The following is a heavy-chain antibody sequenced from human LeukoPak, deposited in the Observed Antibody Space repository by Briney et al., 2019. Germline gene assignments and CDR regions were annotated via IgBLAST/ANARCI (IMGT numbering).Heavy chain of an antibody. J-gene: IGHJ4*02. Sequence: SETLSLTCAVYGGSFSGYYWSWIRQPPGKGLEWIGEINHSGSTNYNPSLKSRVTISVDTSKNQFSLKLSSVTAADTAVYYCARVEASEWLVLDWGQGTLVTVSS. D-gene: IGHD6-19*01. V-gene: IGHV4-34*01. CDR3: ARVEASEWLVLD. CDR1: GGSFSGYY. CDR2: INHSGST.